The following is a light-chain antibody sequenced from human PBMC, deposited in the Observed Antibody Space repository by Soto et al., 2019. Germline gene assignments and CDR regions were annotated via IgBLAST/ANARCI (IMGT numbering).Light chain of an antibody. CDR1: SSDIGAFDL. CDR3: SSYTITSTRL. J-gene: IGLJ1*01. V-gene: IGLV2-14*01. Sequence: QSLLTQPAFVSGSPGQSITISCTGSSSDIGAFDLVSWYQQHPGKAPKVLIYDVNVRPSGVSNRFSGSKSGNTASLTISGLQAEDEADYYCSSYTITSTRLFGTGTKLTVL. CDR2: DVN.